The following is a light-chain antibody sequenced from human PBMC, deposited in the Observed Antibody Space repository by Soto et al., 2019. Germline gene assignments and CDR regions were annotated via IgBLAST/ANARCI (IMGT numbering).Light chain of an antibody. V-gene: IGKV3-20*01. CDR2: GAS. J-gene: IGKJ2*01. CDR3: QQYGISPPYT. Sequence: EIVLTQSPGTLSLSPGERATLSCRASQSVSSSYLAWYQHKPGQAPRLLIYGASNRATGIPDRFSGSGSGTDFTLTISRLEPEDLAVYYCQQYGISPPYTFGQGTKLEIK. CDR1: QSVSSSY.